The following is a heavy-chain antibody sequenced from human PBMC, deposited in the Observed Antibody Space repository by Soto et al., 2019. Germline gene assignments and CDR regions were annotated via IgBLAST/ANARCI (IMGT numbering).Heavy chain of an antibody. CDR3: ARPSGYCSSTSGKGGEAFDI. CDR2: ISSSSSTI. Sequence: EVQLVESGGGLEQPGGSLRLSCAASGFTFSSYSMNWVRQAPGKGLEWISYISSSSSTIFYADSVKGRVTISRDNAKNSLYLQMNSLRAEDTAVYFCARPSGYCSSTSGKGGEAFDIWGQGTMVTVSS. J-gene: IGHJ3*02. CDR1: GFTFSSYS. V-gene: IGHV3-48*01. D-gene: IGHD2-2*01.